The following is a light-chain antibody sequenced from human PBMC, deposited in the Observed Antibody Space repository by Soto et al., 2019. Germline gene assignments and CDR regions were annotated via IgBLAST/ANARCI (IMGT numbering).Light chain of an antibody. CDR2: AAS. Sequence: DIQMTQSPSTLSASPGDRVTITCRASQSISSKLAWYQQKPGQAPKLLIFAASSLQSGVPSRFSGSRSGTDFTLTISSLQPEDSATYYCQQSYSSLSTFGQGTKV. J-gene: IGKJ1*01. CDR1: QSISSK. V-gene: IGKV1-39*01. CDR3: QQSYSSLST.